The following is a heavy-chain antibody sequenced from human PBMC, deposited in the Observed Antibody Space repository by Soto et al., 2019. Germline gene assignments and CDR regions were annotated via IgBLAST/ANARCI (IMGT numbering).Heavy chain of an antibody. CDR1: GFTFSSYG. V-gene: IGHV3-33*01. D-gene: IGHD2-2*01. CDR3: ARDAVVPVYYYYMDV. J-gene: IGHJ6*03. CDR2: IWYDGSNK. Sequence: GGSLRLSCAASGFTFSSYGMHWVRQAPGKGLEWVAVIWYDGSNKYYADSVKGRFTISRDNSKNTLYLQMNSLRAEDTAVYYCARDAVVPVYYYYMDVWGKGTTVTVSS.